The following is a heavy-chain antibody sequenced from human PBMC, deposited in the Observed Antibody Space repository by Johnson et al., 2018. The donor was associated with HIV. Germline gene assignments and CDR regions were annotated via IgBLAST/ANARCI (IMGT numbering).Heavy chain of an antibody. CDR2: INRNGGRKK. CDR3: TRGQYLSPFDAFDI. CDR1: GFTFDDYG. J-gene: IGHJ3*02. D-gene: IGHD2/OR15-2a*01. Sequence: RPGGSLRLSCEASGFTFDDYGMTWVRQPPGKGLEWVSGINRNGGRKKFYAESVKGRFTISRDNSKNTLYLQMNSLRAEDTALYFCTRGQYLSPFDAFDIWGQGTMVTVSS. V-gene: IGHV3-20*04.